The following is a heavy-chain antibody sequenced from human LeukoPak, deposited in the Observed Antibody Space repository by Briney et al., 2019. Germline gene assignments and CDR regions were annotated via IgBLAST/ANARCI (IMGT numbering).Heavy chain of an antibody. CDR1: GYSFTSYW. Sequence: GASLQISCKGSGYSFTSYWIGWARQMPGKGLEWMGIIYPGDSDTRYSPSFQGQVTISADKSISPAYLQWSSLKASDTAMYYCARRRDERGYKDIFDIWGQGTMVTVSS. CDR3: ARRRDERGYKDIFDI. J-gene: IGHJ3*02. V-gene: IGHV5-51*01. CDR2: IYPGDSDT. D-gene: IGHD5-18*01.